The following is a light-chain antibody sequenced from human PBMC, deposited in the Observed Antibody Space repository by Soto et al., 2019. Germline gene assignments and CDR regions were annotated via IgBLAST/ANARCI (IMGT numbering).Light chain of an antibody. V-gene: IGLV1-44*01. CDR1: SSNIGSYT. Sequence: QSVLTQPPSASGTPGQRVTISCSGSSSNIGSYTVNWYQQLPGTAPKLLIYSNNQRPSGVPDRFSGSKSGTSASLAISGLQSEGEADYYCAALDNSLNGVVFGEGTKLTVL. J-gene: IGLJ2*01. CDR3: AALDNSLNGVV. CDR2: SNN.